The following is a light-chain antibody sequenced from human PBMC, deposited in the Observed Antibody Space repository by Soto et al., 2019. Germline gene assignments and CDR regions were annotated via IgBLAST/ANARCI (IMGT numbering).Light chain of an antibody. CDR2: SDN. Sequence: QSVLTQSPSTSGTPGQRVTISCSGNTANIGKNYVYWYQQFPGTAPKLLIYSDNQRPSWFPDRFSVSKSDTSASLAISGLRSEDDAVYYCAAWDDSMSGRVFGGGTKLTVL. V-gene: IGLV1-47*02. CDR3: AAWDDSMSGRV. J-gene: IGLJ3*02. CDR1: TANIGKNY.